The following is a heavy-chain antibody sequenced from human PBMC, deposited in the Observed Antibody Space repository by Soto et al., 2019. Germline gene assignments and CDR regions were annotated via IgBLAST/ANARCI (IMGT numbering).Heavy chain of an antibody. J-gene: IGHJ5*02. CDR2: TYNSVNT. V-gene: IGHV4-31*01. CDR1: GGSISRGGYY. CDR3: ARDPAP. Sequence: QVQLQESGPGLVKPSQTLSLTCTVAGGSISRGGYYWSLILQNPGKGLEWIGYTYNSVNTYYNTSLKSPVTISVDTSKNQFSLKLTSVTAADTAVYYCARDPAPWGHGTLVTVSS.